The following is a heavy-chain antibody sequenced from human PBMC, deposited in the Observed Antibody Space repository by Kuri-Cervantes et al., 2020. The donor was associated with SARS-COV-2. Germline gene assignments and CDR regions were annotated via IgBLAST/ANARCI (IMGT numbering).Heavy chain of an antibody. Sequence: GESLKISCTASGFTFSTYWMHWVRQLPGKGLVWVSAISGSGGSTYYADSVKGRFTISRDNSKNTLYLQMNSLRAEDTAVYYCAKVGGGMDSSGYHYYYYYGMDVWGQGTTVTVSS. CDR1: GFTFSTYW. CDR3: AKVGGGMDSSGYHYYYYYGMDV. CDR2: ISGSGGST. V-gene: IGHV3-23*01. D-gene: IGHD3-22*01. J-gene: IGHJ6*02.